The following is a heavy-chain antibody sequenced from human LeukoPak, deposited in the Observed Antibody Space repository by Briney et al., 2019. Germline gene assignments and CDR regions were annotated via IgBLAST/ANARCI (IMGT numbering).Heavy chain of an antibody. CDR3: ARLNQLERFDAFDI. CDR2: ISAYNGNT. J-gene: IGHJ3*02. D-gene: IGHD1-1*01. CDR1: GYTFTSYG. Sequence: GASVKVSCKASGYTFTSYGISWVRQAPGQGLEWMGWISAYNGNTNYAQKLQGRVTMTTDTPTSTAYMELRSLRSDDTAVYYCARLNQLERFDAFDIWGQGTMVTVSS. V-gene: IGHV1-18*01.